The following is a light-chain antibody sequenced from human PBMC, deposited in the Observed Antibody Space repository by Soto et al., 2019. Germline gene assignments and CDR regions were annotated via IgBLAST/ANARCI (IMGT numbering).Light chain of an antibody. CDR2: GNS. CDR3: QSYDSSLSAL. V-gene: IGLV1-40*01. CDR1: SSNIGAGYD. J-gene: IGLJ2*01. Sequence: QSALTQPPSVSGAPGQRVTISCTGSSSNIGAGYDVHWYQQLPGTAPKLLIYGNSNRPSGVPDRFSGSKSGTSASLAITGLQAEDEADYYCQSYDSSLSALFSGGTKVTVL.